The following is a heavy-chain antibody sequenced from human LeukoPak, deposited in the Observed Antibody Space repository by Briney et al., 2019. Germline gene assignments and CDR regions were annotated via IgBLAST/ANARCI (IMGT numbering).Heavy chain of an antibody. CDR1: GFTFSNYW. D-gene: IGHD1-26*01. Sequence: GGSLRLSCAASGFTFSNYWMHWVRQAPGKGLVWVSRINSDGSSTSYADSVKGRFTISRDNAKNTLYLQMNSLRAEDTAVYYCARDQVVGARTGAFDYWGQGILVTVSS. V-gene: IGHV3-74*01. J-gene: IGHJ4*02. CDR2: INSDGSST. CDR3: ARDQVVGARTGAFDY.